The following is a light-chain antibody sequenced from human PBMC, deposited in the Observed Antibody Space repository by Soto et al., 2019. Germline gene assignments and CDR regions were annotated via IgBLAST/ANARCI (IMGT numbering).Light chain of an antibody. CDR2: GVT. Sequence: QSALTHPASVSGSPGQSITISCTGTSSDVGAYNYVSWYQQLPGTAPKLMVYGVTIRPSGVSNRFSGSKSGNTASLTISGLQAEDEADYYCSSYTSTTTLIVFGTGTKVTVL. J-gene: IGLJ1*01. CDR1: SSDVGAYNY. V-gene: IGLV2-14*01. CDR3: SSYTSTTTLIV.